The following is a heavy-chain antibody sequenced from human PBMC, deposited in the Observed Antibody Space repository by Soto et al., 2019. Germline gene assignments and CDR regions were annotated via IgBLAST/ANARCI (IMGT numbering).Heavy chain of an antibody. Sequence: QVELMQSGGEVKRPGASVKVSCKSSRYTFTSHGISWVRQAPGQGLEWMGWISTFNGKTDSAQKFQGRVTMTADTRTNTAYMELRSLRSDDTAVYYCARLLTEVATFREDAFDIWGQVTKVTVSS. CDR2: ISTFNGKT. V-gene: IGHV1-18*01. J-gene: IGHJ3*02. CDR1: RYTFTSHG. D-gene: IGHD2-15*01. CDR3: ARLLTEVATFREDAFDI.